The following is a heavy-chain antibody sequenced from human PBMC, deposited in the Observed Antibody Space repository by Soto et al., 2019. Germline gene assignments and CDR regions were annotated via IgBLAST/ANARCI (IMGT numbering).Heavy chain of an antibody. V-gene: IGHV1-8*01. CDR1: GKPFTSYD. D-gene: IGHD3-10*01. CDR3: ARGRASGSYYLLDY. J-gene: IGHJ4*02. Sequence: ASVKVSCKASGKPFTSYDINWVRQATGHGLEWMGWINPNSGNIGYAQKFQGRVTMTRDTAIRTAYMEVSRLGSDDTAVYYCARGRASGSYYLLDYWGQGTLVTVSS. CDR2: INPNSGNI.